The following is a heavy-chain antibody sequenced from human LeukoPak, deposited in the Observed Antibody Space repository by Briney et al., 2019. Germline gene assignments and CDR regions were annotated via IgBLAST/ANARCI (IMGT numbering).Heavy chain of an antibody. Sequence: SETLSLTCTVSGGSIGSNYWTWIRQPPGKGLEYIGYIYYTGGTNYNPSLKSRVTIPVGTSKNQFSLRLSSVTAADTAVYFCAKYGNSGWVIDNWGQGTLVTVSS. CDR3: AKYGNSGWVIDN. CDR1: GGSIGSNY. CDR2: IYYTGGT. D-gene: IGHD6-19*01. V-gene: IGHV4-59*08. J-gene: IGHJ4*02.